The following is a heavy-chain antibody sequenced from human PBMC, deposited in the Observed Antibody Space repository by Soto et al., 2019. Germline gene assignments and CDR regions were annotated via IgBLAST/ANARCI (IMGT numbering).Heavy chain of an antibody. V-gene: IGHV4-59*01. J-gene: IGHJ6*02. CDR1: GGSIRSYY. Sequence: SETLSLTCSVSGGSIRSYYWSWIRQSPEKGLEWIGYFYHSGNSNYNPSLKSRVTISVDTSKNQLSVSLRSVTAADTAVYFCARISSVDPYGYVNGGLDVWGQGTTVTV. CDR3: ARISSVDPYGYVNGGLDV. CDR2: FYHSGNS. D-gene: IGHD5-18*01.